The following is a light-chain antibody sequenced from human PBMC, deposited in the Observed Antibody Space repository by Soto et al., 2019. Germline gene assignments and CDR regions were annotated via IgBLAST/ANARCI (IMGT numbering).Light chain of an antibody. CDR1: QSVSSN. J-gene: IGKJ1*01. Sequence: ELLITQSPATLSVSTGERATLSCRASQSVSSNFVWYQQKPGQAPRLLLFGASTRATGIPARFSGSGSGTEFTLTISSLQSEDFAVYYCQQYNNWPTWTFGQGTKVDIK. V-gene: IGKV3-15*01. CDR3: QQYNNWPTWT. CDR2: GAS.